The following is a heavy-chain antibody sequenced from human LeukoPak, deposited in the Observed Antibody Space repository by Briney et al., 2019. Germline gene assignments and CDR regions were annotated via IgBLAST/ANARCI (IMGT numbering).Heavy chain of an antibody. CDR2: IYYSGST. V-gene: IGHV4-39*01. J-gene: IGHJ6*03. CDR1: GGSISSSSYY. CDR3: ALGRTSLLRSYYYYMDV. D-gene: IGHD2-2*01. Sequence: SETLSLTCTVSGGSISSSSYYWGWIRQPPGKGLEWIGSIYYSGSTYYNPSLKSRVTISVDTSKNQFSLKLSSVTAADTAVYYCALGRTSLLRSYYYYMDVWGKGTTVTVS.